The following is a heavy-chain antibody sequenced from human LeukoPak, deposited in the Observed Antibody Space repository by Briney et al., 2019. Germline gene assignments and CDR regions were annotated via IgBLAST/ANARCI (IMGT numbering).Heavy chain of an antibody. J-gene: IGHJ6*04. V-gene: IGHV3-23*01. CDR2: ISGSGGST. CDR3: AKDYYGSGNLPADV. Sequence: PGGSLRLSCAASGFTFSSYAMSWVRQAPGKGLEWVSAISGSGGSTYYADSVKGRFTISRDNSKNTLYLQMNSLRAEDMAVYYCAKDYYGSGNLPADVWGKGTTVTVSS. CDR1: GFTFSSYA. D-gene: IGHD3-10*01.